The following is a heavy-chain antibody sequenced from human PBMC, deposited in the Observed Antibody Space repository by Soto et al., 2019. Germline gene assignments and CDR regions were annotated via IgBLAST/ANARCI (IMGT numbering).Heavy chain of an antibody. D-gene: IGHD3-10*01. J-gene: IGHJ6*02. CDR1: GFTFSSYG. V-gene: IGHV3-33*01. CDR3: ARPYYGYNYYYYGMDV. Sequence: GGSLRLSCAASGFTFSSYGMHWVRQAPGKGLEWVAVIWYDGSNKYYAHSVKGRFTISRYNSKNTLYLQMNSLRAEDTAVYYCARPYYGYNYYYYGMDVWGQGTTVTVSS. CDR2: IWYDGSNK.